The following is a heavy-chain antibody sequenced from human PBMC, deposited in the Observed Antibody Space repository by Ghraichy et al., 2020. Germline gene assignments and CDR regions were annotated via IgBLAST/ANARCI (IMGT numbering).Heavy chain of an antibody. V-gene: IGHV3-23*01. CDR2: ISGSGTST. J-gene: IGHJ4*02. CDR3: AKGGWGYGGKAYFDY. D-gene: IGHD4-23*01. CDR1: GLTFRTYA. Sequence: GGSLRLSCAASGLTFRTYAMSWVRQAPGKGLEWVSAISGSGTSTYYADSVKGRFTISRDNPKNTLYLQMNSLRAEDTAIYYCAKGGWGYGGKAYFDYWGQGTLVTVSS.